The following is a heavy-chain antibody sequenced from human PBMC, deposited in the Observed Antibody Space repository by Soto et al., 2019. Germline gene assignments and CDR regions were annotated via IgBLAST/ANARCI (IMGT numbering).Heavy chain of an antibody. CDR1: GGSISSYY. J-gene: IGHJ6*02. CDR3: ARDSVVRGVMFYYGMDV. D-gene: IGHD3-10*01. V-gene: IGHV4-59*01. Sequence: SETLSLTCTVSGGSISSYYWSWIRQPPGKGLEWIGYIYYSGSTNYNPSLKSRVTISVDTSKNQFSLKLSSVTAADTAVYYCARDSVVRGVMFYYGMDVWGQGTTVTVS. CDR2: IYYSGST.